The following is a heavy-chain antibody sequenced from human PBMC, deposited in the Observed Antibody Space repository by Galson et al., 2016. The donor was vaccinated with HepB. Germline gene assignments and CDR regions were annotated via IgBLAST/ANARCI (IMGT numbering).Heavy chain of an antibody. CDR2: INWNSGRI. D-gene: IGHD1-7*01. J-gene: IGHJ4*02. CDR3: ARRNSLDD. Sequence: SCAASGFKFDDFAMNWARQAPGKGLEWVSSINWNSGRIAYAKSVKGRFTISRDNAKNSVDLQMFRLRADDTAVYYCARRNSLDDWGQGALVTVSS. V-gene: IGHV3-9*01. CDR1: GFKFDDFA.